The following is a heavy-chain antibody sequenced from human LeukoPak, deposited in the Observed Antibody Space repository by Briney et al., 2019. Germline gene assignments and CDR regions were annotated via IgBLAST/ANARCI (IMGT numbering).Heavy chain of an antibody. D-gene: IGHD3-10*01. J-gene: IGHJ4*02. Sequence: SVKVSCKASGGTFISYAISWVRQAPGQGLEWMGRIIPILGIANYAQKFQGRVTITADKSTSTAYMELSSLRSEDTAVYYCASEITMVRGVIIDDYWGQGTLVTVSS. CDR2: IIPILGIA. CDR1: GGTFISYA. CDR3: ASEITMVRGVIIDDY. V-gene: IGHV1-69*04.